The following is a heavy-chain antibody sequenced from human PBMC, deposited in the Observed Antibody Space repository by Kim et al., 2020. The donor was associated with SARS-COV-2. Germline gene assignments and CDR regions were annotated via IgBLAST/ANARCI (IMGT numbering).Heavy chain of an antibody. CDR2: IIPILGIA. D-gene: IGHD3-10*01. CDR3: ARDSEVIGSDY. Sequence: SVKVSCKASGGTFSSYAISWVRQAPGQGLEWMGRIIPILGIANYAQKFQGRVTITADKSTSTAYMELSSLRSEDTAVYYCARDSEVIGSDYWGQGTLVTVSS. J-gene: IGHJ4*02. V-gene: IGHV1-69*04. CDR1: GGTFSSYA.